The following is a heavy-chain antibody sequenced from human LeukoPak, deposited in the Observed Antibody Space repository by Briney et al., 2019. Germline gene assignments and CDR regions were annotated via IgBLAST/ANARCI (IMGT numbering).Heavy chain of an antibody. CDR2: ISRTGNYI. V-gene: IGHV3-21*01. D-gene: IGHD2-15*01. CDR1: GFTFSRYN. CDR3: ARVLETDCSGGSCYSGLDY. J-gene: IGHJ4*02. Sequence: GGSLRLSCAASGFTFSRYNMNWVRQAPGKGLEWVSSISRTGNYIYYADSVKGRFTISRDNAQNSLFLRMNSLGVEDTAVYYCARVLETDCSGGSCYSGLDYWGQGTLVTVSS.